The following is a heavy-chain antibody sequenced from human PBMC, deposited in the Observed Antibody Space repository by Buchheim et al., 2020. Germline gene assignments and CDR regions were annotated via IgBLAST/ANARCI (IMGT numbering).Heavy chain of an antibody. CDR3: ARQGRGDAFDI. Sequence: EVQLVESGGGLVQPGGSLRLSCEASGFTFSSYTMNWVRQAPGKGLEWVSYISSDNTIIYSAESVQGRFTISRDNGQNSLYLQMNSLRAEDTAVYYCARQGRGDAFDIWGQGT. J-gene: IGHJ3*02. CDR1: GFTFSSYT. CDR2: ISSDNTII. V-gene: IGHV3-48*01.